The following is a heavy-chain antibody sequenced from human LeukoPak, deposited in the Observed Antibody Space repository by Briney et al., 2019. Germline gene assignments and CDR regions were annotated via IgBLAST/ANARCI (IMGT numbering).Heavy chain of an antibody. CDR3: ARHSGRGVVADSDAFDI. CDR2: IYSGGST. Sequence: GGSLRLSCAASGFTVSSNYMSWVRQAPGRGLEWVSLIYSGGSTYYADSVKGRFTISRDNSKNTLYLQMNSLRAEDTAVYYCARHSGRGVVADSDAFDIWGQGTMVTVSS. V-gene: IGHV3-66*04. J-gene: IGHJ3*02. CDR1: GFTVSSNY. D-gene: IGHD2-15*01.